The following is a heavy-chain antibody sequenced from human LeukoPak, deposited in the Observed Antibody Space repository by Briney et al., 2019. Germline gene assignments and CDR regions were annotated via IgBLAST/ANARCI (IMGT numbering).Heavy chain of an antibody. CDR3: ARDFGLTGFY. D-gene: IGHD3-9*01. Sequence: ASVKVSCKASGYTFTGYYIHWVRQAPGQGLEWMGWINPNSGGINYAQKFQGRVTMTRDTSITTAYLELSYLKSDDTAVYYCARDFGLTGFYWGQGTLVTVSS. CDR2: INPNSGGI. J-gene: IGHJ4*02. V-gene: IGHV1-2*02. CDR1: GYTFTGYY.